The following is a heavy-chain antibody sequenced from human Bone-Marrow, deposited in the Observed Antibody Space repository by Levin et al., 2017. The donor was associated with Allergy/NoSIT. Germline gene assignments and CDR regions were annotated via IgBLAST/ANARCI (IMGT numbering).Heavy chain of an antibody. CDR2: VTVGGAST. CDR1: GFTLDNFG. CDR3: ARVGGPCSASSGYAYFDF. Sequence: GESLKISCAAAGFTLDNFGMTWVRQAPEKGLDWVSTVTVGGASTNYADSVRGRFAISRDTSQNTLYLQLVSLRVEDTAIYYCARVGGPCSASSGYAYFDFWGQGALVTVSP. D-gene: IGHD6-19*01. J-gene: IGHJ4*02. V-gene: IGHV3-23*01.